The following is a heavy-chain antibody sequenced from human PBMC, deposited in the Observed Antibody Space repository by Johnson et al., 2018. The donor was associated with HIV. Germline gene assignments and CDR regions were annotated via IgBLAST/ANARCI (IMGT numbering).Heavy chain of an antibody. CDR3: ARGGLGYQNIHDPFDI. V-gene: IGHV3-20*04. CDR1: GFMFEDYG. J-gene: IGHJ3*02. Sequence: VQLVESGGGVLRPGGSLRLSCEGFGFMFEDYGLNWVRQAPRKGLEWVSGINWNGGNTGYADSVKGRFTISRDNAKNSLYLQMNSLRVEDTALYYCARGGLGYQNIHDPFDIWGQGTMVTVSS. CDR2: INWNGGNT. D-gene: IGHD3-16*02.